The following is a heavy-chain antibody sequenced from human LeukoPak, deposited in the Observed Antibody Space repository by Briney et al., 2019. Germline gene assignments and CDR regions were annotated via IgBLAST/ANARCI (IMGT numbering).Heavy chain of an antibody. CDR2: IYTSGST. V-gene: IGHV4-61*02. Sequence: NASQTLSLTCTVSGGSISSGSYYWSWIRQPAGKGLEWIGRIYTSGSTNYNPSLKSRVTISVDTSKNQFSLKLSSVTAADTAVYYCARESSGYYYFDYWGQGTLVTVSS. J-gene: IGHJ4*02. CDR1: GGSISSGSYY. CDR3: ARESSGYYYFDY. D-gene: IGHD3-22*01.